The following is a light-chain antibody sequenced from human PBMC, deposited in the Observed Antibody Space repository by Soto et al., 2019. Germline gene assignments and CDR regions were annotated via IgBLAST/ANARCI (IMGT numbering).Light chain of an antibody. V-gene: IGKV1-9*01. Sequence: DIQLTQSPSFLSAFVGDTVTITCRASQAMSTYLAWYQQKPGKVPKLLIRSASTLQSGVPPRFSGGGSGTEFTLTISTLQPDDSGMYYCQQLNGYHLAFGGGTNVEIK. CDR3: QQLNGYHLA. CDR2: SAS. CDR1: QAMSTY. J-gene: IGKJ4*01.